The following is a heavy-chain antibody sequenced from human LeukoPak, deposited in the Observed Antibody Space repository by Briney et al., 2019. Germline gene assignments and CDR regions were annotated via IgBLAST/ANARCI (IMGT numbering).Heavy chain of an antibody. Sequence: GGSLRLSCAASGFTFDDSGMSWVRQAPGKGLEWVSGINWDGGSTAYADSVKGRFTISRDDAKNSLYLQMNSLRAGDTALYYCAREMYASGWLNAFDIWGQGTMVTVSS. D-gene: IGHD6-19*01. CDR3: AREMYASGWLNAFDI. CDR1: GFTFDDSG. CDR2: INWDGGST. V-gene: IGHV3-20*04. J-gene: IGHJ3*02.